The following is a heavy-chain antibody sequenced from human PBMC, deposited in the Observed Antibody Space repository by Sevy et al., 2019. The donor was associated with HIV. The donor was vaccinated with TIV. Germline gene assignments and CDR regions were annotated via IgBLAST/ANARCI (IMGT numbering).Heavy chain of an antibody. CDR2: INPNSDGT. D-gene: IGHD3-22*01. CDR3: ARDRMIVGSGPPDY. V-gene: IGHV1-2*02. Sequence: ASVKVSCKTSGYTFTPYYMHWVRQAPGQGLEWMGWINPNSDGTNYAQKFQGRVTMTSDASIRTAYMELSRLRSDETAVYYCARDRMIVGSGPPDYWGQGTLVTVSS. CDR1: GYTFTPYY. J-gene: IGHJ4*02.